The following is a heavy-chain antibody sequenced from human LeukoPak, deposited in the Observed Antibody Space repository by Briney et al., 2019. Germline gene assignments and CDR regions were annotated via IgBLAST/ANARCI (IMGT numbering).Heavy chain of an antibody. CDR3: ALYSSTWY. D-gene: IGHD6-13*01. CDR1: GYTFTTYY. J-gene: IGHJ4*02. Sequence: ASVKVSCKASGYTFTTYYIHWVRQAPGQGLEWMGIINPTGGSTTYAQRFQGRVTMTRDTSTSTVFMEVNSLRSEDTAVYYCALYSSTWYWGQGTLVTVSS. V-gene: IGHV1-46*01. CDR2: INPTGGST.